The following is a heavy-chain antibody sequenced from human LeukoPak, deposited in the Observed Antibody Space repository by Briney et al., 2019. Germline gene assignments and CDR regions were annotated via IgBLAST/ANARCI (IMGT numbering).Heavy chain of an antibody. CDR3: ARDVLAAGATGTFDI. Sequence: GGSLRLSCAASGFTFSDHYMDWVRQTPGKGLEWVGRTRNKANSYTTEYAASVKGRFTISRDDSKTSLYLQMNSLRAEDTAVYYCARDVLAAGATGTFDIWGQGTMVTVSS. J-gene: IGHJ3*02. CDR2: TRNKANSYTT. D-gene: IGHD1-14*01. CDR1: GFTFSDHY. V-gene: IGHV3-72*01.